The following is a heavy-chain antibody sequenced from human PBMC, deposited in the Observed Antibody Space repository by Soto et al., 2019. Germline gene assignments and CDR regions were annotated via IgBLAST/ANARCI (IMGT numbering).Heavy chain of an antibody. CDR2: INPSGGST. CDR1: GYPFTTYY. CDR3: ARDTIYYNTTDYSFDY. V-gene: IGHV1-46*03. D-gene: IGHD3-22*01. Sequence: QVQLVQSGAEVKKPGASVKVSCKASGYPFTTYYMHWVRQAPGQGLEWMGIINPSGGSTTYAQKFXAXVXMXGDTSTSTHHRELTSLRSEDTAVYYCARDTIYYNTTDYSFDYWGQGTLVTVSS. J-gene: IGHJ4*02.